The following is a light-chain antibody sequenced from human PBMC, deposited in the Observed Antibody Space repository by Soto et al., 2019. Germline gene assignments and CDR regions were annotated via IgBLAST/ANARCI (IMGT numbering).Light chain of an antibody. V-gene: IGLV1-47*01. CDR1: SSNVGSNY. Sequence: QSVLTQPPSASGTPGQRVTISCSGSSSNVGSNYVYWYQQLPGTAPKLLIYRNNQRTSGVPDRFSGSKSGTSASLAISGLRSEDGADYYCAAWDDSLSGPLFGGGTQLTVL. CDR3: AAWDDSLSGPL. CDR2: RNN. J-gene: IGLJ3*02.